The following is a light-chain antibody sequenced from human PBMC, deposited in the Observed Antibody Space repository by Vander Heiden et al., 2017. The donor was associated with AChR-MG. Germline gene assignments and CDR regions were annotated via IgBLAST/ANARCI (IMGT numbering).Light chain of an antibody. CDR3: QAWDRRNVL. CDR1: KLGDKY. CDR2: QDT. Sequence: SYELTQQPSVSVSPGQTASITCSGDKLGDKYASWYQQKPGQSPVLVIYQDTKRPSGIPERFSGSKSGNTATLTISGTQAMDEADYYCQAWDRRNVLFGGGTKLTGL. J-gene: IGLJ2*01. V-gene: IGLV3-1*01.